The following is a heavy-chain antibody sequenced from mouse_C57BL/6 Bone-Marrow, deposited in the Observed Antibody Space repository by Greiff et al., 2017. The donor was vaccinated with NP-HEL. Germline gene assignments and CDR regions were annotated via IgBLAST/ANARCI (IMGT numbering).Heavy chain of an antibody. CDR1: GFSLTSYG. D-gene: IGHD1-3*01. V-gene: IGHV2-2*01. CDR3: ARNSIYADWYFDV. J-gene: IGHJ1*03. CDR2: IWRGGST. Sequence: QVQLQQSGPGLVQPSQSLSITCTVSGFSLTSYGVHWVRQSPGKGLEWLGVIWRGGSTDYYAAFISRLSISKDNAKRKFYIKINSLQADDTAIYYCARNSIYADWYFDVWGTGTTVTVSS.